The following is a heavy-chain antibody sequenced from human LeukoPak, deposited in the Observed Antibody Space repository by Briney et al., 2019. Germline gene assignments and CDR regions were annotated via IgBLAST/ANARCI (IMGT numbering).Heavy chain of an antibody. J-gene: IGHJ2*01. D-gene: IGHD4-17*01. Sequence: SETLSLTCTVSGGSISSGGYYWSWIRQHPGKGLEWIVYIYYSGSTYYNPSLKSRVTISVDTSKNQFSLKLSSVTAADTAVYYCARGYGDFYWYFDLWGRGTLVTVSS. CDR3: ARGYGDFYWYFDL. V-gene: IGHV4-31*03. CDR2: IYYSGST. CDR1: GGSISSGGYY.